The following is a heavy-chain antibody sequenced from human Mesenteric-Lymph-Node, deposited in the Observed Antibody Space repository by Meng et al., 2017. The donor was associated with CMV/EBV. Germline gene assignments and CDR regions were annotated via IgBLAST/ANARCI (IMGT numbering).Heavy chain of an antibody. CDR1: GYTFTSDD. CDR2: MNPNSGNT. J-gene: IGHJ5*02. V-gene: IGHV1-8*01. D-gene: IGHD6-13*01. Sequence: GYTFTSDDINWVRQATGQGLEWMGWMNPNSGNTGYAQKFQGRVTMTRNTSISTAYMELSSLRSEDTAVYYCARGRYSSSWSDNWFDPWGQGTLVTVSS. CDR3: ARGRYSSSWSDNWFDP.